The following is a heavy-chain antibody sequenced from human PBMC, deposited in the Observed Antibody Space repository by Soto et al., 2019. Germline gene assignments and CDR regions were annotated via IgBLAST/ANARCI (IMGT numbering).Heavy chain of an antibody. D-gene: IGHD3-22*01. CDR1: GFTFSSYG. J-gene: IGHJ6*02. CDR3: AKGLVVRDSSGHYRMDV. CDR2: ISYDGSNK. V-gene: IGHV3-30*18. Sequence: GGSLRLSCAASGFTFSSYGMRWVRQAPGKGLEWVAVISYDGSNKYYADSVKGRFTISRDNSKNTLYLQMNSLRAEDTAVYYCAKGLVVRDSSGHYRMDVWGQGTPVTVSS.